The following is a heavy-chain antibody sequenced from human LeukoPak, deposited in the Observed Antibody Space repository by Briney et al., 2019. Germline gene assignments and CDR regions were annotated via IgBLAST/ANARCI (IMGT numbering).Heavy chain of an antibody. Sequence: GGSLRLSCAASGFTFSSYSMNWVRQAPGKGLEWVSSISSSSYIYYADSVKGRFTISRDNAKNSLYLQMNSLRAEDTAVYYCARASYYGSGSHYFDYWGQGTLVTVSS. CDR3: ARASYYGSGSHYFDY. V-gene: IGHV3-21*01. D-gene: IGHD3-10*01. CDR2: ISSSSYI. J-gene: IGHJ4*02. CDR1: GFTFSSYS.